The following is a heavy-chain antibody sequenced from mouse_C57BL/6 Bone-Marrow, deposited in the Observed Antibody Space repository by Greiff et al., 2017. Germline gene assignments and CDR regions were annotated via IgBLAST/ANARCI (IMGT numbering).Heavy chain of an antibody. CDR1: GYTFTSYW. J-gene: IGHJ4*01. D-gene: IGHD1-1*01. Sequence: QVQLQQPGAELVMPGASVKLSCKASGYTFTSYWMHWVKQRPGQGLEWIGEIDPSDSYTNYNQKFKGKSTLTGDKSSSTAYMQLSSLTSEDSAVYYCARGLYYYGSSFYAMDYWGQGTSVTVSS. CDR3: ARGLYYYGSSFYAMDY. V-gene: IGHV1-69*01. CDR2: IDPSDSYT.